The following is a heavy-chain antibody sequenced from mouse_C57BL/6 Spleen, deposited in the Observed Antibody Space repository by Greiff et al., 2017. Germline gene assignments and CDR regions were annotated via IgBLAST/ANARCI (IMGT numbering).Heavy chain of an antibody. CDR1: GYSFTGYF. CDR3: AREYYGSSYVGY. V-gene: IGHV1-20*01. D-gene: IGHD1-1*01. J-gene: IGHJ2*01. CDR2: INPYNGDT. Sequence: EVQLQESGPELVKPGDSVKISCKASGYSFTGYFMNWVMQSHGKSLEWIGRINPYNGDTFYNQKFKGKATLTVDKSSSTAHMELRSLTSEDSAVYYCAREYYGSSYVGYWGQGTTLTVSS.